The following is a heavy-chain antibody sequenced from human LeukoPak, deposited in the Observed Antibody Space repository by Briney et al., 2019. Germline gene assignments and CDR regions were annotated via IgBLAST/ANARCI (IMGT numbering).Heavy chain of an antibody. CDR3: ARDPAETYDSSGFLDY. CDR2: INPNSGGT. Sequence: ASVKVSCKASGYTFTGYYMHWVRQAPGQGLEWMGWINPNSGGTNYAQKFQGWVTMTRDTSISTAYMELSRLRSDDTAVYYCARDPAETYDSSGFLDYWGQGTLVTVSS. D-gene: IGHD3-22*01. V-gene: IGHV1-2*04. CDR1: GYTFTGYY. J-gene: IGHJ4*02.